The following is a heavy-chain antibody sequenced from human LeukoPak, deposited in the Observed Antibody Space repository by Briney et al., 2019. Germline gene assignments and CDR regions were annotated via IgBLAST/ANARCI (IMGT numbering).Heavy chain of an antibody. D-gene: IGHD3-10*01. CDR2: ISYSGST. CDR1: GGSINGFY. J-gene: IGHJ4*02. Sequence: SETLSLTCTVSGGSINGFYWSWIRQSPGRRLEWIGYISYSGSTYYRPSLKSRLTMSLGTSQNQFSLRLNSVTAADTAIYYCARHVISFGESYSQYSFDYWGQGSLVTVSS. V-gene: IGHV4-59*08. CDR3: ARHVISFGESYSQYSFDY.